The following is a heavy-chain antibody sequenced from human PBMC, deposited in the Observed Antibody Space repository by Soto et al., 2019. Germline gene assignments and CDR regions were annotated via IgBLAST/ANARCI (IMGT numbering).Heavy chain of an antibody. V-gene: IGHV1-18*01. D-gene: IGHD5-18*01. J-gene: IGHJ6*02. CDR2: INADYGNT. CDR3: SRCIQGDYYYGMDV. CDR1: GYTFYSHS. Sequence: QAQLVQSGAEVRKPGASVKVSCEASGYTFYSHSISWVRQAPGQGLEWMGRINADYGNTQYAQKFRGRVTMTTDTTTTTVYMELTNLRSDDTSVYYCSRCIQGDYYYGMDVWGQGTTVNVSS.